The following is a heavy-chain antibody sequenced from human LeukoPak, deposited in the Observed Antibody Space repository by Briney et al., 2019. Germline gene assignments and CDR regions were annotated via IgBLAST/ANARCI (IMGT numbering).Heavy chain of an antibody. CDR2: INPNSGGT. CDR1: RYTFTGYY. J-gene: IGHJ5*02. CDR3: ARDPNYDILTGYNWFDP. V-gene: IGHV1-2*02. Sequence: GASVKVSCKASRYTFTGYYMHWVRQAPGQGLEWMGWINPNSGGTNYAQKLQGRVTMTTDTSTSTAYMELRSLRSDDTAVYYCARDPNYDILTGYNWFDPLGQGTLVTVSS. D-gene: IGHD3-9*01.